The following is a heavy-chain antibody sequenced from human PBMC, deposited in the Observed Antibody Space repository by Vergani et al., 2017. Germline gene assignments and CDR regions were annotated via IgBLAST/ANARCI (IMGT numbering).Heavy chain of an antibody. CDR3: AIVWAIAARPKPYYYYYGMDV. D-gene: IGHD6-6*01. V-gene: IGHV4-34*01. Sequence: QVQLQQWGAGLLKPSETLSLTCAVYGGSFSGYYWSWIRQPPGKGLEWIGEINHSGSTNYNPSLKSRVTISVDTSKNQFSLKLISVTAADTAVYYCAIVWAIAARPKPYYYYYGMDVWGQGTTVTVSS. CDR1: GGSFSGYY. CDR2: INHSGST. J-gene: IGHJ6*02.